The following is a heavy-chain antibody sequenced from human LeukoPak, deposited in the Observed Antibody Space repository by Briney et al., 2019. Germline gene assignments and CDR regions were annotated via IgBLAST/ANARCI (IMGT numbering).Heavy chain of an antibody. V-gene: IGHV3-23*01. D-gene: IGHD3-16*01. J-gene: IGHJ4*02. CDR2: ISGSGGSI. CDR1: GFTFSSYG. CDR3: ATNVDASDDY. Sequence: GGTLRLSCAASGFTFSSYGMNWVRQAPGKGLEWVSGISGSGGSIYYADSVKGRFTISRDNSKNTLYLQMNSLRAEDTALYYCATNVDASDDYWGQGTLVTVSS.